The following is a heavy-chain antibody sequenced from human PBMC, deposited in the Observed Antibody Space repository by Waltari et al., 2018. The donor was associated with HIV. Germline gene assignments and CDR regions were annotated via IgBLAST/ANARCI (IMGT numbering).Heavy chain of an antibody. J-gene: IGHJ4*02. CDR3: ASARETMGVDFDF. Sequence: QVQLVQSGAEVRTPGSSVKVSCKASGGSFTSYSIKWVRKDPGQGLEWRGMVIPLAGTTNKAQKFQGRVTITADKSTPTSYWELTSLVTEDTAVYYCASARETMGVDFDFCGQGTLVTVSS. CDR1: GGSFTSYS. V-gene: IGHV1-69*08. D-gene: IGHD3-10*01. CDR2: VIPLAGTT.